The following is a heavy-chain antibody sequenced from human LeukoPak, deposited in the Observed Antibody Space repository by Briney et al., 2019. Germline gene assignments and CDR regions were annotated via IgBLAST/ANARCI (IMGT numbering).Heavy chain of an antibody. V-gene: IGHV1-69*13. CDR2: IIPIFGTA. D-gene: IGHD6-13*01. CDR1: GGTFSSYA. CDR3: ARGGYSSSWYNVHYYFDY. J-gene: IGHJ4*02. Sequence: GASVNVSFTASGGTFSSYAISWVRQAPGQGLEWMGGIIPIFGTANYAQKFQGRVTITADESTSTAYMELSSLRSEDTAVYYCARGGYSSSWYNVHYYFDYWGQGTLVTVSS.